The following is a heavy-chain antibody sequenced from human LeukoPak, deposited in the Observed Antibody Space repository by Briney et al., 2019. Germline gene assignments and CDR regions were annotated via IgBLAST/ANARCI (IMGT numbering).Heavy chain of an antibody. Sequence: GSSVKVSCKASGGTFSSYAISWARQAPGQGLEWMGRIIPIFGTANYAQKFQGRVTITTDESTSTAYMELSSLRSEDTAVYYCARGVGATMPHYFDYWGQGTLVTVSS. J-gene: IGHJ4*02. D-gene: IGHD1-26*01. CDR3: ARGVGATMPHYFDY. CDR1: GGTFSSYA. V-gene: IGHV1-69*05. CDR2: IIPIFGTA.